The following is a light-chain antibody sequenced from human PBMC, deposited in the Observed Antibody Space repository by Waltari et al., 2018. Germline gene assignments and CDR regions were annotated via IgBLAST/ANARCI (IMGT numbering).Light chain of an antibody. J-gene: IGLJ3*02. Sequence: QLVLTQSPSASASLGASVKLTCTLSSGHTNYAIAWHHQQPEKGPRYLMRLKSDGNHIKGDGIPDRFSGSSSGAERYLTISSLQSDDEADYYCQTWGTGIQVFGGGTKLTVL. CDR3: QTWGTGIQV. CDR2: LKSDGNH. V-gene: IGLV4-69*01. CDR1: SGHTNYA.